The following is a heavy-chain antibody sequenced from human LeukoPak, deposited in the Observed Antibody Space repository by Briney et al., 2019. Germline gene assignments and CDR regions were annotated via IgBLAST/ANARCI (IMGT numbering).Heavy chain of an antibody. CDR3: ARVVGSGSYYYYYYMDV. D-gene: IGHD3-10*01. J-gene: IGHJ6*03. CDR1: GYTFTSYG. Sequence: GASVKVSCKASGYTFTSYGISWVRQAPEQGLEWMGWICAYNGNTNYAQKLQGRVTMTTDTSTSTAYMELRSLRSDDTAVYYCARVVGSGSYYYYYYMDVWGKGTTVTVSS. CDR2: ICAYNGNT. V-gene: IGHV1-18*01.